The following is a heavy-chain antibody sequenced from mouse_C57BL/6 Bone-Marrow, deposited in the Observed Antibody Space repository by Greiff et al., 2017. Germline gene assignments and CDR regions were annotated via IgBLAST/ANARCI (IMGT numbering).Heavy chain of an antibody. J-gene: IGHJ2*01. Sequence: QVQLQNSGPELVRPGASVKISCKASGYAFSSSWMNWVKQRPGKGLEWIGRIYPADGDTTYNGKCKGKATLTAAKSSSTAYMQLRLPTSQDSAVDVDARDDDWGQGSTLTVS. CDR1: GYAFSSSW. CDR3: ARDDD. CDR2: IYPADGDT. V-gene: IGHV1-82*01.